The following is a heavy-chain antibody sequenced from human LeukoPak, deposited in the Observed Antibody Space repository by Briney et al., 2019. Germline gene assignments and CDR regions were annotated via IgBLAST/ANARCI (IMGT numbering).Heavy chain of an antibody. V-gene: IGHV3-23*01. CDR2: ISGISGTT. J-gene: IGHJ3*02. D-gene: IGHD3-22*01. CDR1: GFTFTTYA. Sequence: PGGSLRLSCAASGFTFTTYAMSWVRQAPGKGLEWVSAISGISGTTYYADSVKGRFTISRDISKNTLYLQMNSLRAEDTAIYYCAKELPLYDCDSSGYYFTAFDIWGQGTMVTVSS. CDR3: AKELPLYDCDSSGYYFTAFDI.